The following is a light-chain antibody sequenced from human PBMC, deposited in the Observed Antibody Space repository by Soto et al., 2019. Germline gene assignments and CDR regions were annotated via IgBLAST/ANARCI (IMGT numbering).Light chain of an antibody. CDR3: QQFGSSPEYT. J-gene: IGKJ2*01. CDR1: QSVSSSQ. CDR2: GAS. Sequence: EIVLTQSPGTLSLSPGERATLSCRASQSVSSSQLAWYQQKPGQAPRLLIYGASTTATGIPDRFSGGGSGTDFTLTSSRLEPEDFAVYYYQQFGSSPEYTFGQGTKLEVK. V-gene: IGKV3-20*01.